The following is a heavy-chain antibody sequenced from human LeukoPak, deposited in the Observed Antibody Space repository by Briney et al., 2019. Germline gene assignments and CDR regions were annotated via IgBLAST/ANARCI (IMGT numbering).Heavy chain of an antibody. J-gene: IGHJ5*02. CDR2: INPNSGGT. CDR3: AREPPHFDIDYYDSSGPRFDP. Sequence: ASVKVSCKASGYTFTGYYMHWVRQAPGQGLEWVGWINPNSGGTNYAQKFQGRVTMTRDMSISTAYMELSRLRSDDTAVYYCAREPPHFDIDYYDSSGPRFDPWGQGTLVTVSS. V-gene: IGHV1-2*02. D-gene: IGHD3-22*01. CDR1: GYTFTGYY.